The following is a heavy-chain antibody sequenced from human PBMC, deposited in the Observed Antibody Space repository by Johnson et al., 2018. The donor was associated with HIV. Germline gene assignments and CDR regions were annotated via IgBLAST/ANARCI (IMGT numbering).Heavy chain of an antibody. J-gene: IGHJ3*02. D-gene: IGHD4-23*01. CDR3: VREIQSYGGNFGGAFDI. Sequence: VQLVESGGGLVQPGGSLRLSCAASGFTFSSYAMSWVRQAPGKGLEWVANINQEGSEKFYVDSVKGRFTISRDNSKNTLYLQMNSLRAEDTAVYYCVREIQSYGGNFGGAFDIWGQGTMVTVSS. CDR2: INQEGSEK. V-gene: IGHV3-7*01. CDR1: GFTFSSYA.